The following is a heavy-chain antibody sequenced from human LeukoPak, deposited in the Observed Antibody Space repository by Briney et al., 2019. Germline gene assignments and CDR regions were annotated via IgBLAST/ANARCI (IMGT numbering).Heavy chain of an antibody. CDR3: ARDYRLGNGDYVGY. CDR2: ISSSSSYI. CDR1: GFTFSSYG. V-gene: IGHV3-21*01. Sequence: GGSLRLSCAASGFTFSSYGMSWVRQAPGKGLEWVSSISSSSSYIYYADSVKGRFTISRDNAKNSLYLQMNSLRAEDTAVYYCARDYRLGNGDYVGYWGQGTLVTVSS. D-gene: IGHD4-17*01. J-gene: IGHJ4*02.